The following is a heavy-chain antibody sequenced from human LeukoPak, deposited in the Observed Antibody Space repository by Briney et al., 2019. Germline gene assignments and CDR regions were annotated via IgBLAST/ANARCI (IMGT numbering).Heavy chain of an antibody. CDR1: GGSISRYY. Sequence: SETLSLTCTVSGGSISRYYWSWIRQPPGKGLEWIGYIYYSGSTNYNPSLKSRVTISVDTSKNQFSLKLSSVTAADTAVYYCARPGVGSGRYGAFDIWGQGTMVTVYS. J-gene: IGHJ3*02. CDR2: IYYSGST. D-gene: IGHD5-18*01. V-gene: IGHV4-59*01. CDR3: ARPGVGSGRYGAFDI.